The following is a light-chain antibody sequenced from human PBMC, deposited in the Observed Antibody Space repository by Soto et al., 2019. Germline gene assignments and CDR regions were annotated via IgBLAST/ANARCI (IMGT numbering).Light chain of an antibody. Sequence: EIVMTQSPATLSVSPWGRATLSCRASQSVSSNLAWYQQKPGQAPRLLIYGASTRATGISASFSGSGSGTEFTLTISSLQSEDFAVYHCQQYNNWPLTFGGGTKVDIK. CDR2: GAS. CDR3: QQYNNWPLT. J-gene: IGKJ4*01. V-gene: IGKV3-15*01. CDR1: QSVSSN.